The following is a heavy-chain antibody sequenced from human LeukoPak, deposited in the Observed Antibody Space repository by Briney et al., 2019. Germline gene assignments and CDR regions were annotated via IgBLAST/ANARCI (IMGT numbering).Heavy chain of an antibody. Sequence: PGRSLRLSCAASGFTFSSYAMHWVRQAPGKGLERVAVISYDGSNKYYADSVKGRFTISRDNSKNTLYLQMNSLRAEDTAVYYCARRHSSGWLDYWGQGTLVTVSS. CDR1: GFTFSSYA. V-gene: IGHV3-30-3*01. CDR3: ARRHSSGWLDY. CDR2: ISYDGSNK. D-gene: IGHD6-19*01. J-gene: IGHJ4*02.